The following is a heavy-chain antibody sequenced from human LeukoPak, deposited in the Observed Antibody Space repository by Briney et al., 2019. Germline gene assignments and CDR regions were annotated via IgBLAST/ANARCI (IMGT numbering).Heavy chain of an antibody. V-gene: IGHV4-30-2*01. CDR2: IYHSGST. Sequence: SETLSLTCTVSGGSISSGGYYWSWIRQPPGKGLEWIGYIYHSGSTYYNPSLKSRVTISVDRSKNQFSLKLSSVTAADTAVYYCAREEEYCSSTSCYNAFDIWGQGTMVTVSS. D-gene: IGHD2-2*01. CDR3: AREEEYCSSTSCYNAFDI. CDR1: GGSISSGGYY. J-gene: IGHJ3*02.